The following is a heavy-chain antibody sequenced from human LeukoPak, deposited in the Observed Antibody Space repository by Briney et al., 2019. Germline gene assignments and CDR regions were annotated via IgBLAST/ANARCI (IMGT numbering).Heavy chain of an antibody. CDR2: IYTSGST. CDR1: GGSISSGSYY. J-gene: IGHJ6*03. CDR3: ARTTEGGYTYDYFYYYYMDV. V-gene: IGHV4-61*02. D-gene: IGHD5-18*01. Sequence: SETLSLTCTVSGGSISSGSYYWSWIRQPAGKGLEWIGRIYTSGSTNYKSSLKSRVTISVDTSKNQFSLKLSSVTAADTAVYYCARTTEGGYTYDYFYYYYMDVWGKGTTVTISS.